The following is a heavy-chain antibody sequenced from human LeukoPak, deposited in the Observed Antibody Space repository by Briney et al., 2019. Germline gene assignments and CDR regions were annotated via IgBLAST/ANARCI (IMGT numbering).Heavy chain of an antibody. CDR2: INHSGST. D-gene: IGHD3-10*01. Sequence: PSETLSLTCAVYGGSFSSYSWSWIRQPPGKGLEWTGEINHSGSTNYNPSLKSRVTISVDTSKNQFSLNLSSVTAADTAVYYCATSGPNDAFDIWGQGTMIAVSS. CDR3: ATSGPNDAFDI. V-gene: IGHV4-34*01. CDR1: GGSFSSYS. J-gene: IGHJ3*02.